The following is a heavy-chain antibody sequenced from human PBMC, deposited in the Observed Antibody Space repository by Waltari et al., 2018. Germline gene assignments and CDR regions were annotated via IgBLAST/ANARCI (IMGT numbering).Heavy chain of an antibody. CDR3: ARGGRRRGIAVYYNWFDP. CDR1: GGSFSGYY. J-gene: IGHJ5*02. D-gene: IGHD6-19*01. Sequence: QVQLQQWGAGLLKPSETLSLTCAVYGGSFSGYYWSWIRQPTGKGLEWIGEINHSGSTNYNPSLKSRVTISVDTSKNQFSLKLSSVTAADTAVYYCARGGRRRGIAVYYNWFDPWGQGTLVTVSS. CDR2: INHSGST. V-gene: IGHV4-34*01.